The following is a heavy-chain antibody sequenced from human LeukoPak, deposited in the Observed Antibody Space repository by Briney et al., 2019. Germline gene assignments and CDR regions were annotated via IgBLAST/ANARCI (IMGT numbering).Heavy chain of an antibody. D-gene: IGHD3-22*01. CDR1: GYTFTSYA. CDR2: INTNTGNP. J-gene: IGHJ6*02. V-gene: IGHV7-4-1*02. Sequence: ASVKVSCKASGYTFTSYAMNWVRQAPGQGLEWMGWINTNTGNPTYAQGFTGRFVFSLDTSVSTAYLQISSLKAEDTAVYYRARFTDYYDSSGYTSYYYYGMDVWGQGTTVTVSS. CDR3: ARFTDYYDSSGYTSYYYYGMDV.